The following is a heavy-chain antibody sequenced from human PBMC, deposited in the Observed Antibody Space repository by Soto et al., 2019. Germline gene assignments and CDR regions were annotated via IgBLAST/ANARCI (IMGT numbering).Heavy chain of an antibody. CDR2: INPTGGST. Sequence: RVSVKVYCNASGYTFSDYYVHLVRQAPGHGLEWMAIINPTGGSTNYAQKFQGRLTLTMDTSTSTAYMELRSLISDDTAVYYCAREYCSSVSCYGVDYWGQGTLVTVSS. CDR1: GYTFSDYY. CDR3: AREYCSSVSCYGVDY. D-gene: IGHD2-2*01. V-gene: IGHV1-46*01. J-gene: IGHJ4*02.